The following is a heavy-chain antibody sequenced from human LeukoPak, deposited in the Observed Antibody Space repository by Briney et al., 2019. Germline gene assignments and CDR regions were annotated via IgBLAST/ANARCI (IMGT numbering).Heavy chain of an antibody. Sequence: GGSMRLSCAASGFTFSSYSMNWVRQAPGKGLEWVSYISSSSSTIYYADSVKGRFTISRDNAKNSLYLQMNSLRAEDTAVYYCARDVPYCGGDCEAFDIWGQGTMVTVSS. CDR2: ISSSSSTI. J-gene: IGHJ3*02. CDR3: ARDVPYCGGDCEAFDI. D-gene: IGHD2-21*01. CDR1: GFTFSSYS. V-gene: IGHV3-48*01.